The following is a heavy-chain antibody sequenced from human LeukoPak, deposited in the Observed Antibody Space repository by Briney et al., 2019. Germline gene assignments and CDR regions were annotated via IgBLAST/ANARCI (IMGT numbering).Heavy chain of an antibody. J-gene: IGHJ4*02. CDR3: VTVGRLHYVLED. D-gene: IGHD1-20*01. CDR1: GHTFPKNG. CDR2: VVGHTGHT. V-gene: IGHV1-18*01. Sequence: ASVNVSCKTSGHTFPKNGISCVRQAPGQGLEWMGWVVGHTGHTKYTQKFQGRVIMTTDTSTATSYMELRSLKYDDTAIYYCVTVGRLHYVLEDWGQGTLVTVSS.